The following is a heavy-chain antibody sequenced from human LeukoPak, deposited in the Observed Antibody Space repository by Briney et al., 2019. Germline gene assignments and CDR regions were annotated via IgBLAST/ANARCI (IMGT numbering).Heavy chain of an antibody. J-gene: IGHJ6*03. CDR1: GFTFSNYA. CDR2: ISGSGDST. V-gene: IGHV3-23*01. CDR3: AKRLSDYYDYYMDV. D-gene: IGHD2-8*01. Sequence: GGSLRLSCAASGFTFSNYAMTWVRQAPGEGLEWVSAISGSGDSTYYADSVKGRFTISRDNSKNTLYLQMNSLRAEDTAVYYCAKRLSDYYDYYMDVWGKGTTVTVSS.